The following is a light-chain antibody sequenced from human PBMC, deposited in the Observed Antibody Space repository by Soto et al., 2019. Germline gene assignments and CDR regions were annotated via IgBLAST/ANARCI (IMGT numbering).Light chain of an antibody. V-gene: IGKV3-11*01. J-gene: IGKJ5*01. CDR2: GAF. CDR3: QQRNIWPPVT. Sequence: EIVLTQSPATLSLSPGERATPSSRPSRSVTNSQAWFQQKPGQAPRLLIYGAFNRATGIPARFSGSGSGTDFTLTISSLEPEDSAIYYCQQRNIWPPVTFGQGTRLEIK. CDR1: RSVTNS.